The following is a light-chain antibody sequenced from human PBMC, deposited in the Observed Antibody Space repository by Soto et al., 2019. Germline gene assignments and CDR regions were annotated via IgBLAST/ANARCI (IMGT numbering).Light chain of an antibody. CDR2: DAS. V-gene: IGKV1-13*02. Sequence: AIQLTQSPSSLSASVGDRVTITCRASQGISSALAWYQQKPGKAPKLLIYDASSLESGVPSRFSSTGSGTDCTLTISSLQPEDFAPYYCQQFNSYPLTFGGGTKVEIK. CDR1: QGISSA. CDR3: QQFNSYPLT. J-gene: IGKJ4*01.